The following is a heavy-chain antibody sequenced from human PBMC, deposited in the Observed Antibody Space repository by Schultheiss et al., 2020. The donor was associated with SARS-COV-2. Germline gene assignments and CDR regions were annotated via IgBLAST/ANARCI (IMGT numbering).Heavy chain of an antibody. V-gene: IGHV3-30*02. CDR3: ARERGGDGYPDYFQH. J-gene: IGHJ1*01. CDR1: GFTFHHYG. D-gene: IGHD5-24*01. Sequence: GGSLRLSCAAAGFTFHHYGFHWVRQAPGKGLEWVASIKYDGETTFYADSVKGRFTISRDNSKNTLNLEMNSLRAEDTAVYYCARERGGDGYPDYFQHWGQGTLVTVSS. CDR2: IKYDGETT.